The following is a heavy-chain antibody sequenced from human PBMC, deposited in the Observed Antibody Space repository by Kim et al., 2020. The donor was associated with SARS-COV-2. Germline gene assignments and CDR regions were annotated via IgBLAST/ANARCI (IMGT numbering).Heavy chain of an antibody. V-gene: IGHV1-69*04. Sequence: SVKVSCKASGGTFSSYTISWVRQAPGQGLEWMGRIIPILGIANYAQKFQGRVTITADKSTSTAYMELSSLRSEDTAVYYCARDSDGFYYYDSSGLSWGQGTLVTVSS. CDR1: GGTFSSYT. D-gene: IGHD3-22*01. J-gene: IGHJ5*02. CDR3: ARDSDGFYYYDSSGLS. CDR2: IIPILGIA.